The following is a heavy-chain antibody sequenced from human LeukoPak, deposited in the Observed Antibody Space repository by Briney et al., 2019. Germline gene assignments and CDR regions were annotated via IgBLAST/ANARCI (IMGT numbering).Heavy chain of an antibody. CDR2: ISGSGGST. CDR3: AKDRGYCSSTSCYPDGMDV. CDR1: GFTFSSYA. D-gene: IGHD2-2*01. V-gene: IGHV3-23*01. Sequence: PGGSLRLSCAASGFTFSSYAMSWVRQAPGKGLEWVSAISGSGGSTYYADSVKGRFTISRDNSKNTLYLQMNSLRAEDTAVYYCAKDRGYCSSTSCYPDGMDVWGKGTTVTVSS. J-gene: IGHJ6*04.